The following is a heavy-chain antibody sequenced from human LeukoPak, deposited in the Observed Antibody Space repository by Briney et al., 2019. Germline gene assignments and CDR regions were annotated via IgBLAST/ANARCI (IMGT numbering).Heavy chain of an antibody. Sequence: GGSLRLSCAASGFTFSSYGMHWVRQAPGKGLEWVAVIWYDGSNKYYADSVKGRFTISRDNSKNTLYLQMNSLRAEDTAVYYCARDRGSYDSSGYDAFDIWGQGTMVTVSS. V-gene: IGHV3-33*01. CDR2: IWYDGSNK. CDR3: ARDRGSYDSSGYDAFDI. CDR1: GFTFSSYG. D-gene: IGHD3-22*01. J-gene: IGHJ3*02.